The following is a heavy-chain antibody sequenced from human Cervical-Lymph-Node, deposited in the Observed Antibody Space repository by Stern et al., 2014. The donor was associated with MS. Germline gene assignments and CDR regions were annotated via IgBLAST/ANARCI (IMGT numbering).Heavy chain of an antibody. V-gene: IGHV1-2*04. D-gene: IGHD5-18*01. CDR2: INPNSGGT. Sequence: VHLVESGAEVKKPGASVKVSCKASGYTFTGYYMHWVRQAPGQGLEWMGWINPNSGGTNYAQKFQGWVTMTRDTSISTAYMELSRLRSDDTAVYYCARASGDTAMVPLDYWGQGTLVTVSS. CDR1: GYTFTGYY. J-gene: IGHJ4*02. CDR3: ARASGDTAMVPLDY.